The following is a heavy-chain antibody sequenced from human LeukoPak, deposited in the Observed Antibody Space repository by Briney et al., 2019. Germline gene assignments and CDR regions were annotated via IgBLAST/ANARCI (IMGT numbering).Heavy chain of an antibody. V-gene: IGHV4-61*02. J-gene: IGHJ4*02. CDR1: GGSISSGSYY. Sequence: SETLSLTCTVSGGSISSGSYYWSWIRQPAGKGLEWIGRIYTSGSTNYNPSLKSRVTISVDTSKNQLSLKLSSVTAADTAVYYCARQKLSGYYFYFDQWGQGTLVTVSP. CDR2: IYTSGST. CDR3: ARQKLSGYYFYFDQ. D-gene: IGHD3-22*01.